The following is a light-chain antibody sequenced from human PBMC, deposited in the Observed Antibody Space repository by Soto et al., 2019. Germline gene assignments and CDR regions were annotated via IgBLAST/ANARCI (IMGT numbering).Light chain of an antibody. CDR1: QSLLHSNGYNY. Sequence: DIVMTQSPLSLPVTPGEPASISCRSSQSLLHSNGYNYLDWYLQKPGQSPQLLIYLGSNRASGLPDRFSGSGSGTDFTLKISRVEAEDVGVYYCMQALQTPPSTFGPGTKVDIK. V-gene: IGKV2-28*01. CDR3: MQALQTPPST. J-gene: IGKJ3*01. CDR2: LGS.